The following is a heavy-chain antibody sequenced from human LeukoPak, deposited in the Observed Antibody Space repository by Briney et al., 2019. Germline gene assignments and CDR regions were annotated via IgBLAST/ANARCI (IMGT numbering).Heavy chain of an antibody. CDR3: AKQWRYYYFDY. D-gene: IGHD3-10*01. CDR2: ISGSGGST. Sequence: GRSLRLSCAASGFTFDDYAMHWVRQAPGKGLEWVSAISGSGGSTYYADSVKGRFTISRDNSKNTLYLQMNSLRAEDTAVYYCAKQWRYYYFDYWGQGTLVTVSS. V-gene: IGHV3-23*01. J-gene: IGHJ4*02. CDR1: GFTFDDYA.